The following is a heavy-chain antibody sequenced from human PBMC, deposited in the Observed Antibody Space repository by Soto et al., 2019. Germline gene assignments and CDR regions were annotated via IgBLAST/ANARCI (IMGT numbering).Heavy chain of an antibody. CDR1: GYSIGSGYY. CDR3: ARTFPHCGTDV. J-gene: IGHJ6*02. CDR2: IYHAGSV. V-gene: IGHV4-38-2*01. Sequence: SETLSLTCAVSGYSIGSGYYWAWIRQSPGKGLEWIGSIYHAGSVYYNPSLNGRVALSMDTSKNHFCLKLTSVTAADTAVYYCARTFPHCGTDVWGQGITVTVSS.